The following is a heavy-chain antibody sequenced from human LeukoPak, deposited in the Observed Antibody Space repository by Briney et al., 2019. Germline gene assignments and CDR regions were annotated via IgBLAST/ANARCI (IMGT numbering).Heavy chain of an antibody. D-gene: IGHD3-10*02. CDR1: GYTFTNHY. J-gene: IGHJ4*02. Sequence: GASVKVSCKASGYTFTNHYMHWVRQAPGQGLEWMGIISPGGGGTRYAQKFQGRVTMTRDTSTSTAYMELSRLRSDDTAVYYCARVSTPPVRGVTEPPPAAIDYWGQGTLVTVSS. CDR2: ISPGGGGT. V-gene: IGHV1-46*01. CDR3: ARVSTPPVRGVTEPPPAAIDY.